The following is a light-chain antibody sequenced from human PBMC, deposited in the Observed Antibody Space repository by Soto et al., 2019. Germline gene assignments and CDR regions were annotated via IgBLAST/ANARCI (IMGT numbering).Light chain of an antibody. CDR3: QQSYTSSYT. CDR2: GAS. V-gene: IGKV1-39*01. J-gene: IGKJ2*01. CDR1: QSISRY. Sequence: DIQMTQSPSSLSASVGDRVTITCRASQSISRYLNWYRQKPGKAPSLLIYGASNLQRGVPSRFTGSGSGTEFTLTISSLQPEDFAAFYCQQSYTSSYTFGQGTKLEIK.